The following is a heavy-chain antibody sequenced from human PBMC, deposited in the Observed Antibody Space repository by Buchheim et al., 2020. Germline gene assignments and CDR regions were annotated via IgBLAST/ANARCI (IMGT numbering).Heavy chain of an antibody. CDR1: GLTFSNYA. J-gene: IGHJ4*02. CDR3: AKVGGDSRSSYFDY. Sequence: EVQLLESGGGLVQPGGSLRLSCAASGLTFSNYAMNWVRQAPGKRLEWVSAITHRGGVTYYADSVKGRFTISRDNSKNTLYLQMNSLRAEDTAVYYCAKVGGDSRSSYFDYWGRGTL. D-gene: IGHD3-22*01. V-gene: IGHV3-23*01. CDR2: ITHRGGVT.